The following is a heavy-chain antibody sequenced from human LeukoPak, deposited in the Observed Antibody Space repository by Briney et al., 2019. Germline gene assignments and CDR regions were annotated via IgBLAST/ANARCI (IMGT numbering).Heavy chain of an antibody. Sequence: SETLSLTCTVSGGSIRSGSYYWGWIRQPPGKGLEWIGSIYYSGSTYYNPSLKSRVTISVDTSKNQFSLKLSSVTAADTAVYYCARFPMTTPDYWGQGTLVSVSS. CDR2: IYYSGST. CDR1: GGSIRSGSYY. J-gene: IGHJ4*02. CDR3: ARFPMTTPDY. V-gene: IGHV4-39*01. D-gene: IGHD4-11*01.